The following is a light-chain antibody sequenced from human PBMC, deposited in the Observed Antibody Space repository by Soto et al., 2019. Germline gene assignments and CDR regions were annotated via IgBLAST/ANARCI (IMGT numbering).Light chain of an antibody. CDR2: AAS. CDR1: QSIDRY. V-gene: IGKV1-39*01. Sequence: DIQMTQSPSSLTASVGARVTITCRASQSIDRYLNWYQQKAGKAPKVLISAASSLQSGVPSRFSGSGSGTDFTLTISGLQPEDFATYYCQQSYSAPPETFGQGTKVDIK. CDR3: QQSYSAPPET. J-gene: IGKJ1*01.